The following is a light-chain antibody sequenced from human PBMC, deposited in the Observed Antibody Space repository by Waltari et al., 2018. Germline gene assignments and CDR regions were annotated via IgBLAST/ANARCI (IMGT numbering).Light chain of an antibody. V-gene: IGLV2-14*01. CDR1: SSDFAVFNY. Sequence: QSALTPSAPVSGSPGQSITLSCTGTSSDFAVFNYVSWYQQHPGKAPQLMIYDVSKRPSGVSNRFSGSKSGNTASLTISGLQAEDEADYYCSSYTSTWVFGGGTKLTVL. CDR3: SSYTSTWV. J-gene: IGLJ3*02. CDR2: DVS.